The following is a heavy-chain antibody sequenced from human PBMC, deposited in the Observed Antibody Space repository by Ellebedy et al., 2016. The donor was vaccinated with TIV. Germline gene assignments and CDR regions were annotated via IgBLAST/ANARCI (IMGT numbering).Heavy chain of an antibody. CDR2: ISWNSGSI. V-gene: IGHV3-9*01. Sequence: SLKISXAASGFTFSSYSMNWVRQAPGKGLEWVSGISWNSGSIGYADSVKGRFTISRDNAKNSLYLQMNSLRAEDTALYYCAKDMGPWGHSFDYWGQGTLVTVSS. CDR3: AKDMGPWGHSFDY. D-gene: IGHD7-27*01. J-gene: IGHJ4*02. CDR1: GFTFSSYS.